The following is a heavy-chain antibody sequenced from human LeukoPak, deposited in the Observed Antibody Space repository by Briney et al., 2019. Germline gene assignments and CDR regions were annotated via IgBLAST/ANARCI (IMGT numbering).Heavy chain of an antibody. V-gene: IGHV6-1*01. J-gene: IGHJ4*02. CDR2: TYYRSKWYN. CDR1: GDSVSSNSAA. CDR3: ARLNRYCSGGSCYLGYDY. D-gene: IGHD2-15*01. Sequence: SQTLSLTCAISGDSVSSNSAAWNWIRQSPSRGLEWLGRTYYRSKWYNDYAVSVKSRITINPDTSKNQFSLKLSSVTAADTAVYYCARLNRYCSGGSCYLGYDYWGQGTLVTVSS.